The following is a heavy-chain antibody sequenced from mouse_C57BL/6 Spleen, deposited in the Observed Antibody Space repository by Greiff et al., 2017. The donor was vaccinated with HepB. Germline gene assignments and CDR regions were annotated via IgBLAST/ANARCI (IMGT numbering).Heavy chain of an antibody. CDR3: ARELGSFDY. Sequence: EVQLVESGGGLVKPGGSLKLSCAASGFTFSSYAMSWVRQTPEKRLEWVATISDGGSYTYYPDNVKGRFTISRDNAKNNLYLQMSHLKSEDTAMSYCARELGSFDYWGQGTTLTVSS. V-gene: IGHV5-4*01. J-gene: IGHJ2*01. CDR1: GFTFSSYA. D-gene: IGHD4-1*01. CDR2: ISDGGSYT.